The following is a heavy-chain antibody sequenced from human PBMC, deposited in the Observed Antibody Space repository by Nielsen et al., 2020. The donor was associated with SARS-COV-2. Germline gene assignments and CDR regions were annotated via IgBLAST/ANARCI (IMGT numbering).Heavy chain of an antibody. CDR1: GFTFSSYA. D-gene: IGHD6-19*01. V-gene: IGHV3-23*03. CDR2: IYSGGSST. J-gene: IGHJ3*02. Sequence: GESLKISCAASGFTFSSYAMSWVRQAPGKGLEWVSVIYSGGSSTYYADSVKGRFTISRDNSKNTLYLQMNSLRAEDTAVYYCAREESIAVAGPPDAFDIWGQGTMVTVSS. CDR3: AREESIAVAGPPDAFDI.